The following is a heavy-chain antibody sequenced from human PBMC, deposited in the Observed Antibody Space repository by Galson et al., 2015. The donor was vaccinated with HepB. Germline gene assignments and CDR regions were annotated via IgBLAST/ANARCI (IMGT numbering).Heavy chain of an antibody. J-gene: IGHJ4*02. CDR3: ARGEPYSSSWYNQWTFVFSGDY. Sequence: SLRLSCAASGFTFSSYAMHWVRQAPGKGLEWVAVISYDGSNKYYADSVKGRFTISRDNSKNTLYLQMNSLRAEDTAVYYCARGEPYSSSWYNQWTFVFSGDYWGQGTLVTVSS. CDR2: ISYDGSNK. D-gene: IGHD6-13*01. V-gene: IGHV3-30*04. CDR1: GFTFSSYA.